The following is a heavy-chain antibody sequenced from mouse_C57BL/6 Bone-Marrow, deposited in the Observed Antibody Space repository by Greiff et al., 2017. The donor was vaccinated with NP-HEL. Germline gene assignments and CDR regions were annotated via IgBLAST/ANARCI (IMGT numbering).Heavy chain of an antibody. V-gene: IGHV1-81*01. CDR2: IYPRSGNT. Sequence: VQLVESGAELARPGASVKLSCKASGYTFTSYGISWVKQRTGQGLEWIGEIYPRSGNTYYNEKFKGKATLTADKSSSAAYMWLRSLTSEGSAVYFCAIGVYYGPWFAYWGQGTLVTVSA. CDR3: AIGVYYGPWFAY. J-gene: IGHJ3*01. CDR1: GYTFTSYG. D-gene: IGHD1-1*01.